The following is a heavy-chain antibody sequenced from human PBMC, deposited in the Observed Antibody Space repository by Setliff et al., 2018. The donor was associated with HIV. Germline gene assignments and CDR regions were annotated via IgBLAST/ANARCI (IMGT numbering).Heavy chain of an antibody. CDR3: ARHPSRDSRWELDY. D-gene: IGHD1-26*01. Sequence: SETLSLTCTVSGGSISDSNHYWGWIRQPPGKGLEWIASIYYTGSTYYNPSLKSRVTISIDTSKNQFSLKLSSVTAADTAVYYCARHPSRDSRWELDYWGQGTLVTVS. J-gene: IGHJ4*02. CDR2: IYYTGST. CDR1: GGSISDSNHY. V-gene: IGHV4-39*01.